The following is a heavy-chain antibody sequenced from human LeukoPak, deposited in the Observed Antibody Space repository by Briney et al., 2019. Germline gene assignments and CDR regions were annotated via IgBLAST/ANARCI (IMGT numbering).Heavy chain of an antibody. CDR1: GFAVSNNY. D-gene: IGHD1-7*01. J-gene: IGHJ4*02. Sequence: GGSLRLSCAGSGFAVSNNYMSWVRQAPGKGLEWVSAISSSGGDTYYSDSVKGRFTISRDNSKNTLFLQMNSLRVEDTALYYCASLGTSDQSHYWGQGTLVTVSS. CDR3: ASLGTSDQSHY. CDR2: ISSSGGDT. V-gene: IGHV3-23*01.